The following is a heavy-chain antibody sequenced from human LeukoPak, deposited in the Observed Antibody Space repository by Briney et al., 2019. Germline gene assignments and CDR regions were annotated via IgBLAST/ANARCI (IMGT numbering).Heavy chain of an antibody. CDR3: ARAGPRDYYDSSGYPDY. Sequence: GASVKVSCKASGYTFTSYGISWVRQAPGQGLEWMGWISAYNGNTNYAQKLQGRVTMTTDTSTSTAYMELRSLRSDDTAVYYCARAGPRDYYDSSGYPDYWGQGTLVTVSS. CDR1: GYTFTSYG. D-gene: IGHD3-22*01. J-gene: IGHJ4*02. CDR2: ISAYNGNT. V-gene: IGHV1-18*01.